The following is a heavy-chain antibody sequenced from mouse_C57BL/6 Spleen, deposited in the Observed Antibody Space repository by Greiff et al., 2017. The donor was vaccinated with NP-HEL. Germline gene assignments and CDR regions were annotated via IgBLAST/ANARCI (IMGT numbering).Heavy chain of an antibody. V-gene: IGHV1-81*01. CDR3: ARIHYGNYEDYYAMDY. CDR2: IYPRSGNT. CDR1: GYTFTSYG. J-gene: IGHJ4*01. D-gene: IGHD2-1*01. Sequence: VQLQQSGAELARPGASVKLSCKASGYTFTSYGISWVKQRTGQGLEWIGEIYPRSGNTYYNEKFKGKATLTADKSSSTAYMERRSLTSEDSAVYFCARIHYGNYEDYYAMDYWGQGTSVTVSS.